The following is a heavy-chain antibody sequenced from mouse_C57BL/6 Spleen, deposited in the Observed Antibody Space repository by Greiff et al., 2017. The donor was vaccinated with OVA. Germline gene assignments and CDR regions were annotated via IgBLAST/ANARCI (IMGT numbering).Heavy chain of an antibody. J-gene: IGHJ3*01. D-gene: IGHD2-4*01. Sequence: QVQLQQPGTELVKPGASVKLSCKASGYTFTSYWMHWVKQRPGQGLEWIGNINPSNVGTNYNEKFKSKATLTVDKSSSTAYMQLSSLTSEDSAVYYCARGGTYYDPWFAYWGQGTLVTVSA. CDR2: INPSNVGT. V-gene: IGHV1-53*01. CDR1: GYTFTSYW. CDR3: ARGGTYYDPWFAY.